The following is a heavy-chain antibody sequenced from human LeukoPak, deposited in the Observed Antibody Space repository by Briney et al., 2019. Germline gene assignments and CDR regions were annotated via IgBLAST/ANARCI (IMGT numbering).Heavy chain of an antibody. CDR1: GGSISSYY. D-gene: IGHD6-13*01. CDR2: IYTSGST. CDR3: ARHKRSSRTQVLYFDY. J-gene: IGHJ4*02. Sequence: SETLSLTCTVSGGSISSYYWSWIRQPAGKGLEWIGRIYTSGSTNYNPSLKSRVTMSVDTSKNQFSLKLSSVTAADTAVSYCARHKRSSRTQVLYFDYWGQGTLVTVSS. V-gene: IGHV4-4*07.